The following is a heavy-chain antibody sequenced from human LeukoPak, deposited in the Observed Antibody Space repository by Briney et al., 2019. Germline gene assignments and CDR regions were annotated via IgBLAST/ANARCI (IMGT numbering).Heavy chain of an antibody. V-gene: IGHV3-64D*06. CDR1: GFTFSSYA. J-gene: IGHJ4*02. CDR3: VSSSGWGPFDY. CDR2: ISSSGGST. Sequence: GGSLRLSCSASGFTFSSYAMHWARQAPGKGLEYVSAISSSGGSTYYADSVKGRFTISRDNSKNTLYLQMSSLRAEDTAVYYCVSSSGWGPFDYWGQGTLVTVSS. D-gene: IGHD6-19*01.